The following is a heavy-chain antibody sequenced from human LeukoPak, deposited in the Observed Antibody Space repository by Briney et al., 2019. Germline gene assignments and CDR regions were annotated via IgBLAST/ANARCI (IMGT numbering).Heavy chain of an antibody. CDR3: ARGAEWGYYYYIDV. CDR1: GYSISSGYY. J-gene: IGHJ6*03. Sequence: SETLSLTCAVSGYSISSGYYWGWIRQPPGKGLEWIGSIYHSGSTYYNPSLKSRVTISVDTSKNQFSLKLSSVTAADTAVYYCARGAEWGYYYYIDVWGKGTTVTVSS. D-gene: IGHD3-3*01. CDR2: IYHSGST. V-gene: IGHV4-38-2*01.